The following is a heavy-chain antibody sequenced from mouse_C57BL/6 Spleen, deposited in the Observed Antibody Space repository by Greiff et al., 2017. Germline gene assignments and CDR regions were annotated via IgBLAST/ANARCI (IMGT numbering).Heavy chain of an antibody. Sequence: QVQLQQPGAELVRPGTSVKLSCKASGYTFTSYWMHWVKQRPGQGLEWIGVIDPFDSYTNYNQKFKGKATLTVDTSSSTAYMQLSSLTSEDSAVYYCARHDYDVGYYAMDYWGKGTSVTVSS. CDR3: ARHDYDVGYYAMDY. CDR1: GYTFTSYW. CDR2: IDPFDSYT. V-gene: IGHV1-59*01. J-gene: IGHJ4*01. D-gene: IGHD2-4*01.